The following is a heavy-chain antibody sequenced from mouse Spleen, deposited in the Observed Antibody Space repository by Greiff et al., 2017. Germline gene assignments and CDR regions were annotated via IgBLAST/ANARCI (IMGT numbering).Heavy chain of an antibody. Sequence: QVQLQQPGAELVKPGASVKMSCKASGYTFTSYWITWVKQRPGQGLEWIGDIYPGSGSTNYNEKFKSKATLTVDTSSSTAYMQHSSLTSEDSAVYYCARSPSSTMISWFAYWGQGTLVTVSA. CDR3: ARSPSSTMISWFAY. J-gene: IGHJ3*01. CDR2: IYPGSGST. D-gene: IGHD2-4*01. V-gene: IGHV1-55*01. CDR1: GYTFTSYW.